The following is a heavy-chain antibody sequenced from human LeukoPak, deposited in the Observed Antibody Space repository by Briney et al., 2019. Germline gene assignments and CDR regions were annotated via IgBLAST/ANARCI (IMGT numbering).Heavy chain of an antibody. CDR2: ISSSGSTI. D-gene: IGHD3-10*01. V-gene: IGHV3-48*03. CDR3: ARGDLWFGDPKYYFDY. Sequence: GGSLRLSCAASGFTFSSYEMNWVRQAPGKGLEWVSYISSSGSTIYYADSVKGRFTISRDNAKNSLYLQMNSLRAEDTAVYYCARGDLWFGDPKYYFDYWGQGTLVTVSS. J-gene: IGHJ4*02. CDR1: GFTFSSYE.